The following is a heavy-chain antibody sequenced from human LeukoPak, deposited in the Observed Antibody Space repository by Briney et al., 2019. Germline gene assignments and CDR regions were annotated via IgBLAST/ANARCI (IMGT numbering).Heavy chain of an antibody. CDR2: IYYIGST. D-gene: IGHD3-22*01. CDR3: ARYYDSTGSFDY. J-gene: IGHJ4*02. CDR1: GXSVSRSSYY. Sequence: KTSETLSLTCTVSGXSVSRSSYYWTWIRQPPGKGLEWIGYIYYIGSTNYNPSLRSRLTMSVDTSKNQFSLRLSSVIAADTAVYYCARYYDSTGSFDYWGQGTLVTVSS. V-gene: IGHV4-61*01.